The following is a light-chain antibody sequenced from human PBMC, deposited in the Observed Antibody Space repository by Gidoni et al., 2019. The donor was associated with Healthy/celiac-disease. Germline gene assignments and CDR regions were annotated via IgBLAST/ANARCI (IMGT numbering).Light chain of an antibody. V-gene: IGKV1-9*01. J-gene: IGKJ3*01. Sequence: DLQLTQSPSFLPAAAGDRVSITSRASQGISSYLAWYQQKPGKAPKLLIYAASTLHSGVPSRFRGSGSGTEFTLTISSLQPEDFATYYCQQLNGYSFGPGTKVDIK. CDR2: AAS. CDR1: QGISSY. CDR3: QQLNGYS.